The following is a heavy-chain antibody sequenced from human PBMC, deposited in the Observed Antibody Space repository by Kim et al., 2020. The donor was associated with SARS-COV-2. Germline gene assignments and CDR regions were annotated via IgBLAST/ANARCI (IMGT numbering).Heavy chain of an antibody. J-gene: IGHJ4*02. CDR2: INPNSGGT. D-gene: IGHD3-10*01. CDR3: ARDQVVRGVDFDY. Sequence: ASVKVSCKASGYTFTGYYMHWVRQAPGQGLEWMGRINPNSGGTNYAQKFQGRVTMTRDTSISTAYMELSRLRSDDTAVYYCARDQVVRGVDFDYWGQGTLVTVSS. CDR1: GYTFTGYY. V-gene: IGHV1-2*06.